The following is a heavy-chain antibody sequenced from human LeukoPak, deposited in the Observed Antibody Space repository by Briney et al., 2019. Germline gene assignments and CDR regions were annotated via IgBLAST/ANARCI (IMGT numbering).Heavy chain of an antibody. CDR3: ARETGSAVGSTDFDY. J-gene: IGHJ4*02. CDR2: ISYDGSNK. CDR1: GFTFSSYV. D-gene: IGHD4-17*01. V-gene: IGHV3-30-3*01. Sequence: GGSLRLSCAASGFTFSSYVLHGVRQAPGKGLEWVEVISYDGSNKYYADSVKGRFTISRDNSKNTLYLQMNSLRAEDTAVYYCARETGSAVGSTDFDYWGQGTLVTVSS.